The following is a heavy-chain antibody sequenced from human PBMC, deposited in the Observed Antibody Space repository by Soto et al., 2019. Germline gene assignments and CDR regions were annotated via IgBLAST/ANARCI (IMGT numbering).Heavy chain of an antibody. CDR3: ARGRVEMARGRLGYYGMDV. D-gene: IGHD3-16*01. Sequence: QVQLVQSGAEVKKPGSSVKVSCKASGGTFSSYAISWVRQAPGQGLEWMGGFIPIFGTANYAQKFQGRVTITADKSTSTAYMELRSLRSEDTAVYYCARGRVEMARGRLGYYGMDVWGQGTTLTVSS. V-gene: IGHV1-69*06. CDR1: GGTFSSYA. J-gene: IGHJ6*02. CDR2: FIPIFGTA.